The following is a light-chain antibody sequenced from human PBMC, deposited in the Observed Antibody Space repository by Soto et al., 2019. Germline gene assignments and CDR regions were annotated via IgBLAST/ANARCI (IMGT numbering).Light chain of an antibody. CDR3: QQRSNWPWT. CDR2: DAS. J-gene: IGKJ1*01. CDR1: QIFTSRS. Sequence: EIVLTQSPGTLSLSPWERATLSCMASQIFTSRSLAWYQQKPGLAPRLLIYDASNRATGIPARFSGSGSGTDFTLTISSLEPEDFAVYYCQQRSNWPWTFGQGTKVDIK. V-gene: IGKV3-11*01.